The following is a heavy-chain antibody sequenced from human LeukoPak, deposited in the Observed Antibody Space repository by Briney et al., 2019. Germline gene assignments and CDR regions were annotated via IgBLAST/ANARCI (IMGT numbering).Heavy chain of an antibody. V-gene: IGHV3-11*04. Sequence: PGGSRRLSCAASGFTFSDYYMSWIRQAPGKGLEWVLYISSSGSTIYYAESVKGRFTISRDNAKNSLYLQMNSQRAEDTAVYYCARVFGIAAAHLYYCGQGTLVTVSS. J-gene: IGHJ4*02. CDR1: GFTFSDYY. D-gene: IGHD6-13*01. CDR2: ISSSGSTI. CDR3: ARVFGIAAAHLYY.